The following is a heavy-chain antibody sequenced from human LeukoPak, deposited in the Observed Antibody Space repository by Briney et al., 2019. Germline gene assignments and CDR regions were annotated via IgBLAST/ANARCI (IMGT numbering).Heavy chain of an antibody. D-gene: IGHD3-10*01. Sequence: GGSLRLSCAASGFTFSSYSMNWVRQAPGKGLEWVSSISSSSSYIYYADSVKGRFTISRDNAKNSLYLQMNSLRAEDTAVYYCARNAGNLWFGELLVWGQGTLVTVSS. CDR1: GFTFSSYS. CDR2: ISSSSSYI. CDR3: ARNAGNLWFGELLV. V-gene: IGHV3-21*01. J-gene: IGHJ4*02.